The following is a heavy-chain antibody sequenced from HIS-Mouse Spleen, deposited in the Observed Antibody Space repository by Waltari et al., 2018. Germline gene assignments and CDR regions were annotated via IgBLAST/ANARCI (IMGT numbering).Heavy chain of an antibody. CDR1: GFTFSSFA. J-gene: IGHJ4*02. Sequence: EVQLLESGGGLVQPGGSLRLSCAAYGFTFSSFALRWVRQAPGKGLEWVSAISGSGGSTYYADSVKGRFTISRDNSKNTLYLQMNSLRAEDTAVYYCAKAPLEQLVFDYWGQGTLVTVSS. CDR2: ISGSGGST. D-gene: IGHD6-6*01. V-gene: IGHV3-23*01. CDR3: AKAPLEQLVFDY.